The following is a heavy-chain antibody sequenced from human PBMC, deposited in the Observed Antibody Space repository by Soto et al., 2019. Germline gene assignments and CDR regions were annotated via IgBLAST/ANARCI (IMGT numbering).Heavy chain of an antibody. CDR2: ISGSGATT. CDR1: GFTFSSYA. Sequence: EVQLLESGGGLVQPGGSLRLSCAASGFTFSSYAMSWVRQAPGKGLEWVSTISGSGATTYYADSVKGRFTISRDNSKNALELQMTSLRAEDTAVYYCAKDPMTTAYNWFDPWGQGTLVTVSS. V-gene: IGHV3-23*01. J-gene: IGHJ5*02. D-gene: IGHD4-17*01. CDR3: AKDPMTTAYNWFDP.